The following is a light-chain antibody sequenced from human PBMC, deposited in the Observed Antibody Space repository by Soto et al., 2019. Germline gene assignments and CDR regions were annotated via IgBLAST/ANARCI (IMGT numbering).Light chain of an antibody. CDR1: SSDVGGHNY. V-gene: IGLV2-14*01. J-gene: IGLJ1*01. CDR2: EVS. Sequence: QSALTQPPSASGSPGQSVTISCTGTSSDVGGHNYVSWYQQRPGKAPKLMIYEVSNRPSGVSNRFSGSKSGNTASLTISGLQAEDEADYYCSSYTSSSTYVFGTGTKLTVL. CDR3: SSYTSSSTYV.